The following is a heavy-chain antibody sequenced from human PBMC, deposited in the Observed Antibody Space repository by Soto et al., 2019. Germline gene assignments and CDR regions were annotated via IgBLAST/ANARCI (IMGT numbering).Heavy chain of an antibody. V-gene: IGHV3-30*03. CDR1: GFTFSSYG. CDR2: ISYDGSNK. Sequence: QVQLVESGGGVVQPGRSLRLSCAASGFTFSSYGMHWVRQAPGKGLEWVAVISYDGSNKYYADSVKGRFTIFRDNSKNTLYLQMNSLRAEDTAVYYCAIGWYFDLWGRGTLVTVSS. CDR3: AIGWYFDL. J-gene: IGHJ2*01.